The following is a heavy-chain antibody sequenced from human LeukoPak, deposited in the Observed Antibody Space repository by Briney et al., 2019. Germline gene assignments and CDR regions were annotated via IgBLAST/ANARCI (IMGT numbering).Heavy chain of an antibody. V-gene: IGHV1-2*02. CDR3: ARLKRGIGAAGTSLRGWFDP. D-gene: IGHD6-13*01. CDR1: GYTFTGYY. J-gene: IGHJ5*02. Sequence: ASVKVSCKASGYTFTGYYMHWVRQAPGQGLEWIGWINPNSGGTNYAQKFQGRVTITRDPSISTAYMELSRLRSDDTAVYYCARLKRGIGAAGTSLRGWFDPWGQGTLVTVSS. CDR2: INPNSGGT.